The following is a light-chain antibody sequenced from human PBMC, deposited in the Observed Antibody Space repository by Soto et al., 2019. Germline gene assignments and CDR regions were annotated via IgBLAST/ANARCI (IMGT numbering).Light chain of an antibody. CDR1: GSDVGGYNR. CDR3: SSDTVRNTWV. Sequence: QSALTQPASVTGSPGQSITISCTATGSDVGGYNRVSWYQQYPGTAPKHMIYEVTNRTSGASYRYSGSKSVNTASLTISGLQPEDEADEYCSSDTVRNTWVFGGGTTLTVL. CDR2: EVT. J-gene: IGLJ3*02. V-gene: IGLV2-14*01.